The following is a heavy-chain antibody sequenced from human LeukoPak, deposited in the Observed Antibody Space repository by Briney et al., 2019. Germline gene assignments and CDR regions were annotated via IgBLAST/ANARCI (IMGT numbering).Heavy chain of an antibody. J-gene: IGHJ4*02. CDR2: ISGSGGNT. V-gene: IGHV3-23*01. CDR1: GFTFSNYA. D-gene: IGHD1-26*01. Sequence: SGGSLRLSCAASGFTFSNYAMSWVRQAPGKGLEWVSFISGSGGNTYYADSVEGRFTISRDDSKNTLYLQMNSLRAEDTAVYYCAKDLGRYRNNYFDYWGQGTLVTVSS. CDR3: AKDLGRYRNNYFDY.